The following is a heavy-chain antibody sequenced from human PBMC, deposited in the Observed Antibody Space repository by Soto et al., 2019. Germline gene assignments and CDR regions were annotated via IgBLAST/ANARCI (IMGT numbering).Heavy chain of an antibody. CDR3: ERSDGRY. V-gene: IGHV4-59*01. Sequence: SETLSLTCTVSGGSISSYYWSWIRQPPGKGLEWIGYIYYSGSTNYNPSLKSRVTISVDTSKNQFSLKLSSVTAADTAVYYCERSDGRYWGQGTLVTVSS. CDR1: GGSISSYY. CDR2: IYYSGST. J-gene: IGHJ4*02.